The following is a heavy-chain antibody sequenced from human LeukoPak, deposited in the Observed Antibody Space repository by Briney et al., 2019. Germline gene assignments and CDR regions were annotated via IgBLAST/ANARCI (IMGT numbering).Heavy chain of an antibody. CDR1: GFTFSSYG. CDR3: AKALDAAAADCDY. V-gene: IGHV3-30*02. Sequence: GGSLRLSCAASGFTFSSYGMHWVRQAPGKGLEWVAFIRYDGSNKYYADSVKGRFTISRDNSKNTLYLQMNSLRAEDTAVYYCAKALDAAAADCDYWGQGTLVTVSS. J-gene: IGHJ4*02. CDR2: IRYDGSNK. D-gene: IGHD6-13*01.